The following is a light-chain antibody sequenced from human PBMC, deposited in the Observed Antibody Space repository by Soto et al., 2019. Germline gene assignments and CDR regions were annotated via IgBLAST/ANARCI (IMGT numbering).Light chain of an antibody. J-gene: IGKJ4*01. V-gene: IGKV3-20*01. CDR2: GAS. CDR1: QTISRNY. CDR3: QQYSSSPPT. Sequence: ELVLTQSPGTLSLSPGDRATVSCRASQTISRNYLVWYQQKPGQAPRLLIYGASSRATGIPDRFSGSGSGTDFTLTISRLEPEDFAVYYCQQYSSSPPTFGGGTKVEIK.